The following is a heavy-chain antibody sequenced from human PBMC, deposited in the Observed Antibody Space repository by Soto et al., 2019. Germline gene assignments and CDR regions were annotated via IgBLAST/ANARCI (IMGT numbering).Heavy chain of an antibody. V-gene: IGHV3-15*01. CDR3: TTEIAVANNAFDI. CDR1: GFTFSNAW. J-gene: IGHJ3*02. CDR2: IKSKTDGGKT. D-gene: IGHD6-19*01. Sequence: GGSLRLSCAASGFTFSNAWMSWVRQAPGKGLEWVGRIKSKTDGGKTDYAAPVKGRFTISRDDSKNTLYLQMNSLKTEDTAVYYCTTEIAVANNAFDIWGQGTMVTVSS.